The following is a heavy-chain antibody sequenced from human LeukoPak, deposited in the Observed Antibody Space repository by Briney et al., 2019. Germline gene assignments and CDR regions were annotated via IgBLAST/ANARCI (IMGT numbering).Heavy chain of an antibody. CDR3: AREISSGWSPDYFDY. J-gene: IGHJ4*02. Sequence: SETLSLTCTVSGYSISSGYYWGWIRPPPGKGLEWIGSIYHSGSTYYNPSLKSRVTISVDTSKNQFSLKLSSVTAADTAVYYCAREISSGWSPDYFDYWGQGTLVTVSS. D-gene: IGHD6-19*01. V-gene: IGHV4-38-2*02. CDR1: GYSISSGYY. CDR2: IYHSGST.